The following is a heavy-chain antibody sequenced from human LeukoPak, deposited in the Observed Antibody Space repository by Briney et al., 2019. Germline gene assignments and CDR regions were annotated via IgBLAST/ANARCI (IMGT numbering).Heavy chain of an antibody. D-gene: IGHD6-19*01. J-gene: IGHJ4*02. V-gene: IGHV4-39*07. Sequence: PSETLSLTCSVSGGSIASGSYYWGWVRQSPGKGLEWIGEINHSGSTNYNPSLKSRVTISVDTSKNQFSLKLSSVTAADTAVYYRARGRGLPGSSGWYYHTMHYYFDYWGQGTLVTVSS. CDR1: GGSIASGSYY. CDR2: INHSGST. CDR3: ARGRGLPGSSGWYYHTMHYYFDY.